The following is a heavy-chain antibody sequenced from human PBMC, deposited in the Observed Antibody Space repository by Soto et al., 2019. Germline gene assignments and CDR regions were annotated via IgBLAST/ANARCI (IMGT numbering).Heavy chain of an antibody. CDR2: ISYDGSNE. CDR3: AKDTYYHDRSGYYIFDD. Sequence: QVQLVESGGGVVQPGRSLRLSCAVSGFTFSSYGMHWVRQAPGKGLEWVAHISYDGSNEHYVDSVKGRFTISRDNSKNTQYLQMNSLRAEDTAVYYWAKDTYYHDRSGYYIFDDWGQGTLVTVSS. CDR1: GFTFSSYG. D-gene: IGHD3-22*01. V-gene: IGHV3-30*18. J-gene: IGHJ4*02.